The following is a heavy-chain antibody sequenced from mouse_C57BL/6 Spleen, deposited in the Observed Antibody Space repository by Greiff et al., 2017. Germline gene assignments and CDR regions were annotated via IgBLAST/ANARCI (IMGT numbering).Heavy chain of an antibody. V-gene: IGHV1-69*01. D-gene: IGHD1-1*01. CDR3: ARDYGSSHYFGC. Sequence: QVQLQQPGAELVMPGASVKLSCKASGYTFTSYWMHWVKQRPGQGLEWIGEIDPSDSYTNYNQKFKGKSTLTVDKSSSTAYMQLSSLTSEDSAVYYCARDYGSSHYFGCWGQGTTLTVAT. CDR2: IDPSDSYT. J-gene: IGHJ2*01. CDR1: GYTFTSYW.